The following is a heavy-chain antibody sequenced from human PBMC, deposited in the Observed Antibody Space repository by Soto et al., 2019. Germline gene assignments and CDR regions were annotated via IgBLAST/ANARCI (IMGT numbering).Heavy chain of an antibody. Sequence: QVQLVQSGAEVKKPGASVKISCQASGFTFSDTLINWVRQGPGQRLEWMGWINPANGNTRYSESFQGRVSISSLSSGSTVYVAVGDLTSEDTAVYYRARDILNVGPRANDAFDVWGQGTLITVSS. CDR3: ARDILNVGPRANDAFDV. CDR2: INPANGNT. V-gene: IGHV1-3*01. D-gene: IGHD1-1*01. CDR1: GFTFSDTL. J-gene: IGHJ3*01.